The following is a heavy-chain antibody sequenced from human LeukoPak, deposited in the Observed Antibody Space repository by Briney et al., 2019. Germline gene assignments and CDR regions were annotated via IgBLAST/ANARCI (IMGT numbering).Heavy chain of an antibody. J-gene: IGHJ6*03. D-gene: IGHD1-26*01. V-gene: IGHV3-21*06. CDR2: ITSSSSYI. CDR3: ARDPYSGNYGNYYYYYMDV. Sequence: GGSLRLSCAASGFTFSSYWMHWVRQAPGKGLEWISSITSSSSYIYYADSVKGRFTISRDNAKNSLYLQMSSLSPDDTAVYFCARDPYSGNYGNYYYYYMDVWGKGTTVTISS. CDR1: GFTFSSYW.